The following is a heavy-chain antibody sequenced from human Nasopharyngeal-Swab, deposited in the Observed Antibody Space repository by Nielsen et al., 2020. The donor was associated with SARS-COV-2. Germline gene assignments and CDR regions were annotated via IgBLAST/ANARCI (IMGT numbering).Heavy chain of an antibody. J-gene: IGHJ5*02. CDR1: GLTFSDYY. V-gene: IGHV3-11*04. Sequence: GESLKISCAASGLTFSDYYMSWIRQAPGKGLEWVSYIRSSGSTIYYADSVKGRFTISRDNAKNSLYLQMNSLRAEDTAVYYCARVGGGSGWYSNWFDPWGQGTLVTVSS. D-gene: IGHD6-19*01. CDR2: IRSSGSTI. CDR3: ARVGGGSGWYSNWFDP.